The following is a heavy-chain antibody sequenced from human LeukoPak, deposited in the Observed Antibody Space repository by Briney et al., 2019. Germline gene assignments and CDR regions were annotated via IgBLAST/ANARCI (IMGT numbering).Heavy chain of an antibody. CDR2: ITGSSGST. V-gene: IGHV3-23*01. J-gene: IGHJ6*04. CDR1: GFTFSNYA. CDR3: ARGHTAILYGMDV. D-gene: IGHD5-18*01. Sequence: GGSLRLSCAASGFTFSNYAMSWVRQAPGKGLEWVSAITGSSGSTYYADSVKGRFTISRDNAKNSLYLQMNSLRAEDTAVYYCARGHTAILYGMDVWGKGTTVTVSS.